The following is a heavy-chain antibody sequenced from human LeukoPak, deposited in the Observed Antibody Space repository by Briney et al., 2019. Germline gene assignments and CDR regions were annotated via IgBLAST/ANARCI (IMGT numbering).Heavy chain of an antibody. CDR1: GGSISSSSYY. D-gene: IGHD5-18*01. Sequence: SETLSLTCTVSGGSISSSSYYWGWIRQPPGKGLEWIGTIYYSGSTYYNPSLKSRVTISVATSKNQFSLKLSSVTAADTAVCYCARGLQLAGWFDPWGQGTLVTVSS. CDR3: ARGLQLAGWFDP. CDR2: IYYSGST. V-gene: IGHV4-39*01. J-gene: IGHJ5*02.